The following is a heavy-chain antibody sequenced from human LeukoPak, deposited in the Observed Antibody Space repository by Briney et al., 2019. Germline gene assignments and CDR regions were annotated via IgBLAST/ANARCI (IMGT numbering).Heavy chain of an antibody. D-gene: IGHD4-17*01. CDR1: GGTFNSYA. Sequence: ASVKVSCKASGGTFNSYAISWVRQAPGQGLEWMGGIIPIFGTANYAQKFQGRVTITADESTSTAYMELSSLRSEDTAVYYCARDPASGDYVDVNDYWGQGTLVTVSS. CDR3: ARDPASGDYVDVNDY. CDR2: IIPIFGTA. J-gene: IGHJ4*02. V-gene: IGHV1-69*13.